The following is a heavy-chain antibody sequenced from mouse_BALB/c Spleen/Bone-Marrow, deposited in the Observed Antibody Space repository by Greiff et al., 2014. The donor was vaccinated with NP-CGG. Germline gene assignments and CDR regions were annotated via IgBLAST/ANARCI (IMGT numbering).Heavy chain of an antibody. Sequence: VNLVESGAELVRPGASVKLSCKASGYTFTSYWINWVKQRPGQGLEWIGNIYPSDSYTNYNQKFKDKATLTVDKSSSTAYMQLSSPTSEDSAVYYCTTGAYWGQGTLVTVSA. D-gene: IGHD4-1*01. J-gene: IGHJ3*01. CDR2: IYPSDSYT. CDR3: TTGAY. CDR1: GYTFTSYW. V-gene: IGHV1-69*02.